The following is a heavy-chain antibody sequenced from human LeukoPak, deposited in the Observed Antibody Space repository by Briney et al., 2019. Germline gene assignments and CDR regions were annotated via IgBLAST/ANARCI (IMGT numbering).Heavy chain of an antibody. J-gene: IGHJ6*03. V-gene: IGHV3-23*01. CDR2: ISGSDGSA. CDR3: AKDSRAEYCSGGSCYSPRNYYYYYYMDV. D-gene: IGHD2-15*01. CDR1: GYSISSGYY. Sequence: ETLSLTCTVSGYSISSGYYWGWIRQPPGKGLEWVSIISGSDGSAYYADSVKGRFTISRDSSKNTLYLQMNSLRAEDTAVYYCAKDSRAEYCSGGSCYSPRNYYYYYYMDVWGKGTTVTISS.